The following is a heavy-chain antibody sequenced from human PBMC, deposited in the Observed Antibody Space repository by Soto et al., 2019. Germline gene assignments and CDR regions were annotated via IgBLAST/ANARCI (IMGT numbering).Heavy chain of an antibody. CDR3: ARDLSSSAERYYYYGMDV. V-gene: IGHV4-59*01. CDR2: IYYSGST. CDR1: GGSISSYY. Sequence: ASETLSLTCTVSGGSISSYYWSWIRQPPGKGLEWIGYIYYSGSTNYNPSLKSRVTISVDTSKNQFSLKLSSVTAADTAVYYCARDLSSSAERYYYYGMDVWGQGTTVTVSS. J-gene: IGHJ6*02. D-gene: IGHD6-6*01.